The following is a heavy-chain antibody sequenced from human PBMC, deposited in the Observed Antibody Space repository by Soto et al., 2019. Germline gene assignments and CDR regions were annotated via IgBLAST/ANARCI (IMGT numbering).Heavy chain of an antibody. CDR3: AKDLYYGSGSYYNVGYYYYGMDV. CDR1: GFTFSSYA. V-gene: IGHV3-23*01. J-gene: IGHJ6*02. CDR2: VSGTGGSA. Sequence: EVQLLESGGGLVRPGGSLRLSCAASGFTFSSYAMTWVRQAPGKGLEWVSGVSGTGGSAYYADSVKGRFTISRDNSKNTLYLQMNSLRAEDTAVYYCAKDLYYGSGSYYNVGYYYYGMDVWGQGTTVTVSS. D-gene: IGHD3-10*01.